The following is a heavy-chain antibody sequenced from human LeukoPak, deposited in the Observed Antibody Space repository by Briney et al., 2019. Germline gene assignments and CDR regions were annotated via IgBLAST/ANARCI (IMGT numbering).Heavy chain of an antibody. D-gene: IGHD6-13*01. CDR1: GFTFSNYA. CDR2: IYSGGST. Sequence: GGSLRLSCAASGFTFSNYAMSWVRQAPGKGLEWVSVIYSGGSTYYADSVKGRFTISRDNSKNTLYLQMNSLRAEDTAVYYCAGHQQLVDFDYWGQGTLVTVSS. CDR3: AGHQQLVDFDY. V-gene: IGHV3-53*01. J-gene: IGHJ4*02.